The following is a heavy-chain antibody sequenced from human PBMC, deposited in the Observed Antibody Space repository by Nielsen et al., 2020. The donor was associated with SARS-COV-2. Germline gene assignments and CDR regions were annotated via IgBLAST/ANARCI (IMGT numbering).Heavy chain of an antibody. CDR2: IFYRGNT. CDR1: GGSFSGYF. D-gene: IGHD5-24*01. V-gene: IGHV4-59*01. Sequence: GSLRLSCTVYGGSFSGYFWSWIRQPPGKGLEWIGYIFYRGNTNYNPSLKSRVTISVDTSKNQFSLKVNSVTAADTAVYYCVRIDMATISVDYWGRGTLVTVSS. CDR3: VRIDMATISVDY. J-gene: IGHJ4*02.